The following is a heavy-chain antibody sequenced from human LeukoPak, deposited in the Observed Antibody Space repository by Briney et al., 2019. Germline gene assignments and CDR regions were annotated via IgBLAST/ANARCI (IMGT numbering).Heavy chain of an antibody. CDR1: GGSISSSSFY. D-gene: IGHD3-10*01. V-gene: IGHV4-61*01. J-gene: IGHJ5*02. Sequence: SETLSLTCTVSGGSISSSSFYWSWIRQPPGKGLEWIGYIYYSGSTNYNPSLKSRVTISVDTSKNQFSLKLSSVTAADTAVYYCARGPHVRGVPWGWFDPWGQGTLVTVSS. CDR3: ARGPHVRGVPWGWFDP. CDR2: IYYSGST.